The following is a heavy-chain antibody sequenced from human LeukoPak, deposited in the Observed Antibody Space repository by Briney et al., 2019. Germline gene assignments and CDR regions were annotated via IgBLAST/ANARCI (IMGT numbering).Heavy chain of an antibody. CDR3: AGLIRPGWFDP. Sequence: SETLSLTCTVSGRSISSYYWSWIRQPAGKGLEWIGRIYTSGSTNYNPSLKSRVTISVDTSKNQFSLKLSSVTAADTAVYYCAGLIRPGWFDPWGQGTLVTVSS. CDR2: IYTSGST. CDR1: GRSISSYY. J-gene: IGHJ5*02. D-gene: IGHD1-14*01. V-gene: IGHV4-4*07.